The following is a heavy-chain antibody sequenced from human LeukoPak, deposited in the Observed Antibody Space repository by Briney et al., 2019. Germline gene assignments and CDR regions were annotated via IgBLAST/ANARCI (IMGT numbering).Heavy chain of an antibody. J-gene: IGHJ4*02. CDR2: INHSGST. CDR3: ARGEANWGSYYFDY. D-gene: IGHD7-27*01. CDR1: GGSFSGYY. Sequence: PSETLSLTCAVYGGSFSGYYWSWICQPPGKGLEWIGEINHSGSTNYNPSLKSRVTISVDTSKNQFSLKLSSVTAADTAVYYCARGEANWGSYYFDYCGQGTLVTVSS. V-gene: IGHV4-34*01.